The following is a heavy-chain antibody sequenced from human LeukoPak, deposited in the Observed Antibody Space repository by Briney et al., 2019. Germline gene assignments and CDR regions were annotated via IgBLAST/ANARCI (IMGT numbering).Heavy chain of an antibody. CDR3: ARDLGGTFDY. CDR1: GFTFDDYT. Sequence: GGSLRLSCAASGFTFDDYTMHWVRQAPGKGLEWVSLISWDGGSTYYADSVKGRFTISRDNSKNSLYLQMNSLRAEDTAVYYCARDLGGTFDYWGQGTLVAVSS. V-gene: IGHV3-43*01. CDR2: ISWDGGST. D-gene: IGHD1-14*01. J-gene: IGHJ4*02.